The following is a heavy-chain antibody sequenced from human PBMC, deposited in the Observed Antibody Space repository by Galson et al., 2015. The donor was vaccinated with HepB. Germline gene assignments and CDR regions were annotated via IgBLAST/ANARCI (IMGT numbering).Heavy chain of an antibody. CDR1: GDSVSRYTAA. D-gene: IGHD4/OR15-4a*01. J-gene: IGHJ5*02. CDR2: TYYRSKWYN. Sequence: CAISGDSVSRYTAAWNWIRQSPSRGLEWLGRTYYRSKWYNDYAVSEKSRITINPDTSKNKFSLQLRSVTPEDTAVYYCARDRVAMVLNFFDPWGQGTLVTVSS. V-gene: IGHV6-1*01. CDR3: ARDRVAMVLNFFDP.